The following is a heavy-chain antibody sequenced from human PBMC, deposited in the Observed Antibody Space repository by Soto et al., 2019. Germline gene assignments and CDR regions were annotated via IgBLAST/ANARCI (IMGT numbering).Heavy chain of an antibody. CDR3: ARDGVPLGDYYDSSSNWFDP. J-gene: IGHJ5*02. Sequence: QVQLVQSGAEVKKPGASVKVSCKASGYTFTGYYIHWVRQAPGQGLEWMGWINPNSGGTNYAQKFQGWVTMPRDTSISTAYMELGRLRSDDTAVYYCARDGVPLGDYYDSSSNWFDPWGQGTLVTVSS. CDR1: GYTFTGYY. V-gene: IGHV1-2*04. D-gene: IGHD3-22*01. CDR2: INPNSGGT.